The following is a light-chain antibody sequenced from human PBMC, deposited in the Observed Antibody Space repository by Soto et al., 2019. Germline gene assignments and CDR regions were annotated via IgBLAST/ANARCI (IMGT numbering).Light chain of an antibody. V-gene: IGKV3-20*01. CDR3: QQYGDSPVT. CDR2: GAS. J-gene: IGKJ4*01. CDR1: QSVSSNY. Sequence: EIVLTQSPATLSLSPGERATLSCRASQSVSSNYLAWYQQRPGQAPRLLIYGASSRATGIPDRFTGSGSGTDFTLTISRLEPEDFAVYFCQQYGDSPVTFGGGTNVEI.